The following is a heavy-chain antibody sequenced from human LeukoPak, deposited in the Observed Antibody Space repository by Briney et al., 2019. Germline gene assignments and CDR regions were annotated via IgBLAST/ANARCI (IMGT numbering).Heavy chain of an antibody. CDR1: GFTFSTYW. V-gene: IGHV3-7*03. CDR2: IKPDGSGT. CDR3: ARSFDV. J-gene: IGHJ3*01. Sequence: AXSGFTFSTYWMNWVRRAPGKGLEWVASIKPDGSGTYYVDSVKDRFTISRDNARNSLYLQMYSLRAEDTALYYCARSFDVWGQGTMVTVSS.